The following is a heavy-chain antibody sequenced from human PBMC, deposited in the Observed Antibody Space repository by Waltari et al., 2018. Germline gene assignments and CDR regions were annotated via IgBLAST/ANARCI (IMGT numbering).Heavy chain of an antibody. CDR1: GFTFSNFW. CDR3: ASGGHVDY. Sequence: EVLLVESGGGLVQPGGSLRLSCAASGFTFSNFWLTWVRQATGKGLEWLANLKGDVSDNHYLDSARGRFTVSRDNARNSLYLQMNSLRADDTAVYYCASGGHVDYCGQGTLVTVSS. D-gene: IGHD3-16*01. V-gene: IGHV3-7*03. J-gene: IGHJ4*02. CDR2: LKGDVSDN.